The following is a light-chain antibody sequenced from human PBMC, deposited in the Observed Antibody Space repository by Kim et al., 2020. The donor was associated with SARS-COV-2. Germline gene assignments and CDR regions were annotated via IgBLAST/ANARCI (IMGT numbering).Light chain of an antibody. Sequence: VALGQTAKISWGGKNIGGKHVHWYQQRPGQAPVTVIYRNNNLPSGIPERFSGSNSGNAATLSISRVQVGDEAVYFCQVWDSNTVIFGGGTQLTVL. CDR1: NIGGKH. V-gene: IGLV3-9*01. J-gene: IGLJ2*01. CDR3: QVWDSNTVI. CDR2: RNN.